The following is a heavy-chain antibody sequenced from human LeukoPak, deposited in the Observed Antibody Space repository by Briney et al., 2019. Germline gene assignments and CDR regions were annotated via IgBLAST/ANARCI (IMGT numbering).Heavy chain of an antibody. CDR3: ARVYDDYGTTNYMDV. CDR1: GYTFTGYY. Sequence: GASVKVSCKASGYTFTGYYMHWVRQAPGQGLEWMGWINPNSGGTNYAPKVQGRVTMTRETSISTAYMEQSRLRSDDTAVYYCARVYDDYGTTNYMDVWGKGTTVTVSS. J-gene: IGHJ6*03. CDR2: INPNSGGT. D-gene: IGHD4-17*01. V-gene: IGHV1-2*02.